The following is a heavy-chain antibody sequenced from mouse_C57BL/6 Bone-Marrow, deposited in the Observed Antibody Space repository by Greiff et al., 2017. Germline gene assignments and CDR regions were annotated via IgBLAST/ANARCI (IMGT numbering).Heavy chain of an antibody. Sequence: EVMLVESGGDLVKPGGSLKLSCAASGFTFSSYGMSWVRQTPDKRLEWVATISSGGSYTYYPDSVKGRFTISRDNAKNTLYLQMSSLKSEDTAMYYCARHLDYDYETAWFAYWGQGTLVTVSA. CDR2: ISSGGSYT. D-gene: IGHD2-4*01. CDR1: GFTFSSYG. V-gene: IGHV5-6*01. CDR3: ARHLDYDYETAWFAY. J-gene: IGHJ3*01.